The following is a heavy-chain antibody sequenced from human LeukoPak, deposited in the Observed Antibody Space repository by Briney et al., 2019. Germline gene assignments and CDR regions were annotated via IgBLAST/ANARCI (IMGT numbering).Heavy chain of an antibody. CDR2: IDPTDSYA. V-gene: IGHV5-10-1*01. CDR1: GYSFPNYW. Sequence: GESLKISCKGSGYSFPNYWISWVRQMPGKGLEWMGKIDPTDSYATYSPSFQGHVAISIDKSISTAYLQWTSLKASDTAMYYCARTPGAIFFFDHWGQGTLVTASS. D-gene: IGHD2-2*01. J-gene: IGHJ4*02. CDR3: ARTPGAIFFFDH.